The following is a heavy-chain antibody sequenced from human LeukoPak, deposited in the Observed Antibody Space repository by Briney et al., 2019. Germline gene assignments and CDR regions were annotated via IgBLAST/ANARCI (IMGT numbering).Heavy chain of an antibody. V-gene: IGHV1-8*01. CDR2: MNPNSGNT. D-gene: IGHD5-24*01. Sequence: ASVKVSCKASGYTFTSYDINWVRQATGQGLEWMGWMNPNSGNTGYAQKFQGRVTMTRNTSISTAYMELSSLRSEDTAVYYCARVEMATIEFDYWGQGTLVTVSS. CDR3: ARVEMATIEFDY. CDR1: GYTFTSYD. J-gene: IGHJ4*02.